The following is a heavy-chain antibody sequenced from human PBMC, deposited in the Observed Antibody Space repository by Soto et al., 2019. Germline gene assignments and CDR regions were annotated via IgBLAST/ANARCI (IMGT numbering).Heavy chain of an antibody. Sequence: SEPLSLTCTVSGASISGFYWSWIRKSAGRGRGWIGRIYATGTTDYNPSLKSRVMMSVDTSKKQFSLKLRSVTAADTAVYYCVRDGTKTVRDWFDPWGQGISVTVSS. V-gene: IGHV4-4*07. J-gene: IGHJ5*02. D-gene: IGHD1-1*01. CDR1: GASISGFY. CDR2: IYATGTT. CDR3: VRDGTKTVRDWFDP.